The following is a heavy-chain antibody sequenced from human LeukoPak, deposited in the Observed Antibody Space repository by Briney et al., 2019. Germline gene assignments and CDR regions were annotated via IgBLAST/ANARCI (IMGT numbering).Heavy chain of an antibody. CDR3: AKSSSIAAAGTKYYYIDV. V-gene: IGHV3-30*02. CDR2: IRYDGSNK. CDR1: GFTFSSYG. D-gene: IGHD6-13*01. J-gene: IGHJ6*03. Sequence: GGSLRLSCAASGFTFSSYGMHWVRQAPGKGLEWVAFIRYDGSNKYYADSVKGRFTISRDNSKNTLYLQMNSLRAEDTAVYYCAKSSSIAAAGTKYYYIDVWGKGTTVTVSS.